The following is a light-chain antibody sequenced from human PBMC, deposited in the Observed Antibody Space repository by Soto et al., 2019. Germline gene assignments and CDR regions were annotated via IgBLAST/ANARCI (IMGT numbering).Light chain of an antibody. V-gene: IGKV1-5*03. CDR1: QSLSGW. Sequence: DIQMTQSPSTLSASVGDSVTITCRASQSLSGWLTWYQQKPGKAPKLLIYQASSLKSGVPSRFSGSGSGTESPLTISSLQPDDFAPYYCQQSHSYPLTFGGGTKVEIK. CDR2: QAS. CDR3: QQSHSYPLT. J-gene: IGKJ4*01.